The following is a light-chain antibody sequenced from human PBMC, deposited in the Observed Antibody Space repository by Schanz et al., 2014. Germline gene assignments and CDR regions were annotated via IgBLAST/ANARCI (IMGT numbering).Light chain of an antibody. Sequence: QSALTQPPSASGSPGQSVTISCTGTSSDVGGYNFVSWYQQHPGKAPKLMIYEVTKRPSGVPDRFSGSKSGNTASLTVSGLQAEDEDDYYCSSYGGSNFVVFGGGTKLTVL. CDR2: EVT. J-gene: IGLJ2*01. CDR3: SSYGGSNFVV. CDR1: SSDVGGYNF. V-gene: IGLV2-8*01.